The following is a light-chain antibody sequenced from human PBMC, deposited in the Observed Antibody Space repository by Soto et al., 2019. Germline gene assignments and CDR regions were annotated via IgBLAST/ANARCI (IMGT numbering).Light chain of an antibody. Sequence: EIVLTQSPGTLSLSPGERATLSCRASQGVTTAYLAWYQHKPGQAPRLLIYGASYRAAGIPDRFSGSGSGKDFTLTISRLEPEDFAVYSCQQYGGSPLFTFGPGTRVDFK. V-gene: IGKV3-20*01. J-gene: IGKJ3*01. CDR1: QGVTTAY. CDR2: GAS. CDR3: QQYGGSPLFT.